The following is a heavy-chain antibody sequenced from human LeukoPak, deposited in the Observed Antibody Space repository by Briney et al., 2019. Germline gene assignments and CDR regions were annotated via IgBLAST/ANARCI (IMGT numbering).Heavy chain of an antibody. CDR3: ARDWSISSSYSFRHAFDF. D-gene: IGHD3-22*01. J-gene: IGHJ3*01. Sequence: WGTLSLTCAVSGYSISSDYYWGWIRQPPGKGLEWIGSMSHSGDTYYFPSLKSRVTISLDTSQNQFSLRLSSVTAADTAVYYCARDWSISSSYSFRHAFDFWGQGTMVTISS. CDR1: GYSISSDYY. V-gene: IGHV4-38-2*02. CDR2: MSHSGDT.